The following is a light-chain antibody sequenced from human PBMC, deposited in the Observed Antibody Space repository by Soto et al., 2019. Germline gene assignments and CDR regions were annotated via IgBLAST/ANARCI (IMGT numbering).Light chain of an antibody. Sequence: DIVMTQSPDSLAVSLGERATINYKSSQSVLYSSNNKNYLAWYQQKIGQPPKLLIYWASTRESGVPDRFSGSGSGTDFTLTISSLQAEDVAVYYCQQYYSTPRTFGQGTKVDIK. J-gene: IGKJ1*01. CDR3: QQYYSTPRT. CDR1: QSVLYSSNNKNY. CDR2: WAS. V-gene: IGKV4-1*01.